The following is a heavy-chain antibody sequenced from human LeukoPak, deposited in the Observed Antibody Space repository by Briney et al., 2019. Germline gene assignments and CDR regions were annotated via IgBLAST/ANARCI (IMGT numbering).Heavy chain of an antibody. Sequence: SETLSLTCAVYGGSFSGYYWSWIRQPPGKGLEWIGEINHSGSTNYNPSLKSRVTISVDRSKNQFSLKLSSVTAADTAVYYCARAHGWLLLHQSNWFDPWGQGTLVTVSS. D-gene: IGHD3-22*01. CDR2: INHSGST. CDR1: GGSFSGYY. V-gene: IGHV4-34*01. CDR3: ARAHGWLLLHQSNWFDP. J-gene: IGHJ5*02.